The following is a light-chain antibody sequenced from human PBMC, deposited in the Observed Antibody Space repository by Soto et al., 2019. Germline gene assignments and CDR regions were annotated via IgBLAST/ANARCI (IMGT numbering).Light chain of an antibody. V-gene: IGKV3-15*01. J-gene: IGKJ1*01. CDR1: QSVSSN. Sequence: EIVMTQSPATLSVSPGERATLSCRASQSVSSNLAWYQQKPGQAPRLLIYGASTRATGSPARFSGSGSGTELTVTISSLQSEDFAVYYCQQYNNWPPWTFGQGTKVEIK. CDR3: QQYNNWPPWT. CDR2: GAS.